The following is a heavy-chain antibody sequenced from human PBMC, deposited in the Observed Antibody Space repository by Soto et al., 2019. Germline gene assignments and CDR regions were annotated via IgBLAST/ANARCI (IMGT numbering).Heavy chain of an antibody. D-gene: IGHD2-21*02. CDR3: AIEAVVTANWFLP. CDR1: GGSISSGDYY. V-gene: IGHV4-30-4*01. Sequence: SETLSLTCTVSGGSISSGDYYWSWIRQPPGKGLEWIGYIYYSGSTYYNPSLKSRVTISVDTSKNQFSLKLSSVTAADTAVYYCAIEAVVTANWFLPWGQGTPVTISS. J-gene: IGHJ5*02. CDR2: IYYSGST.